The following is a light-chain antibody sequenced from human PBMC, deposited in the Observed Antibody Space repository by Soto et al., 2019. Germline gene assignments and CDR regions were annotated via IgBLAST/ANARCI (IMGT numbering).Light chain of an antibody. V-gene: IGKV3-20*01. Sequence: EIVLTQSPGTLSLSPGERAPLSCRASQSVTSTSLAWYQQKPGQAPRLLMYGASSRATGTPDRISGGGSGTDFTLTISRLEPEDFAVYYCQHYVTSSITFGQGTRLEIK. CDR3: QHYVTSSIT. CDR1: QSVTSTS. J-gene: IGKJ5*01. CDR2: GAS.